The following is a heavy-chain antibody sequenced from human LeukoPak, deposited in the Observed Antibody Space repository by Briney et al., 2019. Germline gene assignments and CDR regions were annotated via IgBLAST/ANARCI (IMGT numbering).Heavy chain of an antibody. CDR2: ISAYNGNT. Sequence: ASVKVSCKASVYTFTSYGISWVRQAPGQGLEWMGWISAYNGNTNYAQKLQGRVTMTTDTSTSTAYMELRSLRSDDTAVYYCARLSDILTGYYTPYYYYYGMDVWGQGTTVTVSS. CDR3: ARLSDILTGYYTPYYYYYGMDV. D-gene: IGHD3-9*01. V-gene: IGHV1-18*01. CDR1: VYTFTSYG. J-gene: IGHJ6*02.